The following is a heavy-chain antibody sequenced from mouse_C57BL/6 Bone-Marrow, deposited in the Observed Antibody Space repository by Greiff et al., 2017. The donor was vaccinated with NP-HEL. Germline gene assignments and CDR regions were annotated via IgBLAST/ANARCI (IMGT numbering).Heavy chain of an antibody. CDR1: GYTFTSYW. V-gene: IGHV1-69*01. D-gene: IGHD2-2*01. J-gene: IGHJ2*01. Sequence: VQLQQPGAELVMPGASVKLSCKASGYTFTSYWMHWVKQRPGQGLEWIGEIDPSDSYTNYNQKFKGKSTLTVDKSSSTAYMQLSSLTSEDSAVYYCARDGYARYYFDYWGQGTTLTVSS. CDR2: IDPSDSYT. CDR3: ARDGYARYYFDY.